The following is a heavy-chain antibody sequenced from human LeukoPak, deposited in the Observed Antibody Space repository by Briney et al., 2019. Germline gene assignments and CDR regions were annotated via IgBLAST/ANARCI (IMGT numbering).Heavy chain of an antibody. V-gene: IGHV1-69*04. CDR1: GGTFSSYA. CDR2: IIPILGIA. Sequence: ASVKVSCKASGGTFSSYAISWVRQAPGQGLEWMGRIIPILGIANYAQKFQGRVTITADKSTSTAYMELSSLRSEDTAVYYCARDPTENIIAAAGHYGMDVWGQGTTVTVSS. CDR3: ARDPTENIIAAAGHYGMDV. J-gene: IGHJ6*02. D-gene: IGHD6-13*01.